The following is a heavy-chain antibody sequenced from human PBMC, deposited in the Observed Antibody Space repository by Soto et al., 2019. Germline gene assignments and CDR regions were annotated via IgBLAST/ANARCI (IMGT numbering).Heavy chain of an antibody. CDR1: GGSFSGYY. J-gene: IGHJ6*02. CDR2: INHSGST. D-gene: IGHD3-10*01. V-gene: IGHV4-34*03. CDR3: ADRPYYYYGLDV. Sequence: SETLSLTCAVYGGSFSGYYWSWIRQPPGKGLEWIGEINHSGSTNYNPSLKSRVTISVDGAKNQFSLKMTSVTAADTGLYYCADRPYYYYGLDVWGQGTTVTVSS.